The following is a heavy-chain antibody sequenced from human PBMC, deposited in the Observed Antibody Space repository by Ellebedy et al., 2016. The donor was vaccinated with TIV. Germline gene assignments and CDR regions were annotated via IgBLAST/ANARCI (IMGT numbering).Heavy chain of an antibody. J-gene: IGHJ3*02. Sequence: ASVKVSXKASRYTFTSYYMHWVRQAPGQGLEWMGIINPSGGSTSYAQKFQGRVTMTRDTSTSTVYMELSSLRSEDTAVYYCARDQVPYGDYAAFDIWGQGTMVTVSS. CDR3: ARDQVPYGDYAAFDI. D-gene: IGHD4-17*01. V-gene: IGHV1-46*01. CDR1: RYTFTSYY. CDR2: INPSGGST.